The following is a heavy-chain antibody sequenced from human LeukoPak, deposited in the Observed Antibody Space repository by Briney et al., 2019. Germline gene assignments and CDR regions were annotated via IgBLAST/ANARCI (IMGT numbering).Heavy chain of an antibody. D-gene: IGHD3-22*01. Sequence: GGSLRLSCAASGFTFSSYAMSWVRQAPGKGLEWVSAISGSGGSTYYADSVKGRFTISRDNSKNTLYLQMNSLRAEDTAVYYCAKESDSSGYYQGGAFDIWGQGTMVTVSP. CDR1: GFTFSSYA. J-gene: IGHJ3*02. CDR2: ISGSGGST. V-gene: IGHV3-23*01. CDR3: AKESDSSGYYQGGAFDI.